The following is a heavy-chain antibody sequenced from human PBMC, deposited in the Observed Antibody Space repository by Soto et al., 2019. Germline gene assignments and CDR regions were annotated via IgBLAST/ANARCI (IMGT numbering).Heavy chain of an antibody. Sequence: LGESLKISCKGSGYSFTSYWIGSVRQMHGKGLEWMGIIYPGDSDTRYSPSFQGQGTISADKSISTAYLQWSSLKASDTAMYYCARQSTIFLPLSPQYYFDYWGHGTLVTVSS. V-gene: IGHV5-51*01. CDR3: ARQSTIFLPLSPQYYFDY. D-gene: IGHD3-9*01. CDR2: IYPGDSDT. J-gene: IGHJ4*01. CDR1: GYSFTSYW.